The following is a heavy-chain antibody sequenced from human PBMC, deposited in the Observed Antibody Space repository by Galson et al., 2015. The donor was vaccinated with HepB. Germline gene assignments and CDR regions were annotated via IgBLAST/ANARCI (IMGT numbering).Heavy chain of an antibody. Sequence: SCKASGGTFSSYAISWVRQAPGQGLEWMGGIIPIFGTANYAQKFQGRVTITADESTSTAYMELSSLRSEDTAVYYCARGPSYDSWRYYYGMDVWGQGTTVTVSS. V-gene: IGHV1-69*01. CDR3: ARGPSYDSWRYYYGMDV. D-gene: IGHD3-3*01. J-gene: IGHJ6*02. CDR1: GGTFSSYA. CDR2: IIPIFGTA.